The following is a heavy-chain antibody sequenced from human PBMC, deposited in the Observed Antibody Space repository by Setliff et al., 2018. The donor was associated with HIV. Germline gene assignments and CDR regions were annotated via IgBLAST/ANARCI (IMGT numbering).Heavy chain of an antibody. CDR2: INPSGGST. Sequence: GASVKVSCKASGYTFTSYYMHWVRQAPGQGLEWMGIINPSGGSTSYAQKFQGRVTMTRDTSTSTIYMELSDLTSADTAVYCCAREGLLVTTVGGAYWYHGMDVWGQGTTVTVSS. CDR1: GYTFTSYY. V-gene: IGHV1-46*01. CDR3: AREGLLVTTVGGAYWYHGMDV. J-gene: IGHJ6*02. D-gene: IGHD4-4*01.